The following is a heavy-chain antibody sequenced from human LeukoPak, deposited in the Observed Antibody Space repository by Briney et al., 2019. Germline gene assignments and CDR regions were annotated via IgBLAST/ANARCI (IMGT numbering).Heavy chain of an antibody. J-gene: IGHJ4*02. D-gene: IGHD5-18*01. CDR2: ISSSSSYI. V-gene: IGHV3-21*01. CDR1: GFTFSTYT. CDR3: ARGSDTAMVLFSCFDY. Sequence: GGSLRLSCAASGFTFSTYTMNWFRQAPGKGLKWVSSISSSSSYIYYADSVKGRFTISRDNARKSLYLQMNTLRAEDTAVYYCARGSDTAMVLFSCFDYWGQGTLVTVSS.